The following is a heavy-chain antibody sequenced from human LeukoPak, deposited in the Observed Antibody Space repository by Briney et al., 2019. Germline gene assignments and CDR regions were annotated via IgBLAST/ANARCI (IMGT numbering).Heavy chain of an antibody. V-gene: IGHV3-64*01. CDR2: ISSNGGST. CDR1: RITFNSYV. D-gene: IGHD3-9*01. CDR3: ARKPNYYDILTGPGDY. J-gene: IGHJ4*02. Sequence: TGGSLRLSCAASRITFNSYVMSWVRQAPGKGLEYVSAISSNGGSTYYANSVKGRFTISRDNSKNTLYLQMGSLRAEDMAVYYCARKPNYYDILTGPGDYWGQGTLVTVSS.